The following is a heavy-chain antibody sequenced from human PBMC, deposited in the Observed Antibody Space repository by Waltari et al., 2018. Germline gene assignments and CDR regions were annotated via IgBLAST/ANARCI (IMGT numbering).Heavy chain of an antibody. J-gene: IGHJ4*02. CDR1: GYTFTSYA. CDR3: ARDTLYYYDSLADY. Sequence: QVQLVQSGAEVKKPGASVKVSCKASGYTFTSYAMHWVRQAPGQRLEWMGWINAGNGNTKYSQKFQGRVTITRDTSASTAYMELSSLRSEDTAVYYCARDTLYYYDSLADYWGQGTLVTVSS. D-gene: IGHD3-22*01. V-gene: IGHV1-3*01. CDR2: INAGNGNT.